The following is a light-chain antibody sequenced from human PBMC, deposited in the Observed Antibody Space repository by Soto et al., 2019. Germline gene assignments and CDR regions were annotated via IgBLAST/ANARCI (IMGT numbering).Light chain of an antibody. CDR2: GNT. Sequence: QSVLTQPPSVSGAPGQRVTISCTGSSSNIGAGYDVHWYQRLPGTAPKLLIFGNTNRPSGVPDRFSGSKSGTSASLAITGLQAEDEADYYCQSYDSSLIGVVFGGGTKVTVL. V-gene: IGLV1-40*01. J-gene: IGLJ2*01. CDR1: SSNIGAGYD. CDR3: QSYDSSLIGVV.